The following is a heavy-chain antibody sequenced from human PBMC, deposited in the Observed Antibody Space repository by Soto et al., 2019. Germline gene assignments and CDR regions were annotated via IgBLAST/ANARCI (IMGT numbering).Heavy chain of an antibody. CDR2: IYYSGST. V-gene: IGHV4-59*08. CDR3: ARHSWELRKTFDY. CDR1: GDSISTYY. Sequence: PSETLSLTCTVSGDSISTYYWSWIRQPPGKGLEWIGYIYYSGSTNYNPSLKSRVTISVDTSKNQFSLKLSSVTAADTAVYYCARHSWELRKTFDYWGQGTLVTVSS. J-gene: IGHJ4*01. D-gene: IGHD1-7*01.